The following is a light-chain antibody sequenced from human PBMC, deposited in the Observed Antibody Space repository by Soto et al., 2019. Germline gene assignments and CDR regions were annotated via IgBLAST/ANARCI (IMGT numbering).Light chain of an antibody. V-gene: IGKV3-15*01. J-gene: IGKJ1*01. CDR3: QQYNNCPAWT. Sequence: EIVMTQSPATLSVSPGERATLSCRASQSVSSSLAWYQQKPGQAPRLLIYGASTRATGIPARFSGSGSGTEFTLTISSLQSEDFAVYYCQQYNNCPAWTFGQGTKV. CDR2: GAS. CDR1: QSVSSS.